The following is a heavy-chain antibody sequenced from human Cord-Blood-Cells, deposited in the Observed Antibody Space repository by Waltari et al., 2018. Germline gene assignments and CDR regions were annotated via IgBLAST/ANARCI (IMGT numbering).Heavy chain of an antibody. D-gene: IGHD2-2*01. Sequence: QVQLVQSGAEVKKPGASVKVSCKASGYTFTGYHMHWVRPAPGQGLEWMGWINPNSGGTNYAQKFQGRVTMTRDTSISTAYMELSRLRSDDTAVYYCARGVDCSSTSCYNWFDPWGQGTLVTVSS. CDR1: GYTFTGYH. V-gene: IGHV1-2*02. CDR2: INPNSGGT. J-gene: IGHJ5*02. CDR3: ARGVDCSSTSCYNWFDP.